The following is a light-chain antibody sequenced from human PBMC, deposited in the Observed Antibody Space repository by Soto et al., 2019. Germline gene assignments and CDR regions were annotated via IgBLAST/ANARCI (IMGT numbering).Light chain of an antibody. CDR3: QQYGSSPRT. V-gene: IGKV3-20*01. J-gene: IGKJ1*01. CDR2: GAS. Sequence: EIVLTQSPGTLSLSPGERATLSCRASQSVSSSYLAWYQQKPGQAPRLLIYGASSRATGSPDRFSGSGSGTDFTLTSSRLEPEDFAVYYCQQYGSSPRTFGQGTKVELK. CDR1: QSVSSSY.